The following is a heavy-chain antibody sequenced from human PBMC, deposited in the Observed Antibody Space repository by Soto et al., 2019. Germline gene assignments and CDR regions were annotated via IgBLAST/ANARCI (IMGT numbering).Heavy chain of an antibody. CDR2: ISSSSSTI. D-gene: IGHD3-3*01. J-gene: IGHJ6*03. V-gene: IGHV3-48*01. Sequence: GGSLRLSCAASGLTFSSYSMNWVRQAPGKGLEWVSYISSSSSTIYYADSVKGRFTISRDNAKNSLYLQMNSLRAEDTAVYYCARDKDYDFWSGYYEGDDYYYYMDVWGKGTTVTVSS. CDR3: ARDKDYDFWSGYYEGDDYYYYMDV. CDR1: GLTFSSYS.